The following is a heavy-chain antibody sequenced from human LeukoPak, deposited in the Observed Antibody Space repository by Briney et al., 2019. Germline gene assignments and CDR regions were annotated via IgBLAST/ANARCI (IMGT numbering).Heavy chain of an antibody. J-gene: IGHJ4*02. CDR2: ISSSSTTI. CDR1: GFTFSSYS. CDR3: VRVQREWRQLVPFDY. Sequence: PGGSLRLSCVVSGFTFSSYSTNWVRQAPGKGLEWISYISSSSTTIYYADSVKGRFTISRDNAKNSLYLQMNSLRDEDTAVYYCVRVQREWRQLVPFDYWGQGTLVTVSS. D-gene: IGHD6-13*01. V-gene: IGHV3-48*02.